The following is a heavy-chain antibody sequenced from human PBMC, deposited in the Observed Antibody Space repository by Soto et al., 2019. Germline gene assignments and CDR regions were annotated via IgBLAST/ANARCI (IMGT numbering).Heavy chain of an antibody. V-gene: IGHV1-18*04. J-gene: IGHJ4*02. CDR2: ISGNNGHT. Sequence: ASVKVSCKASGYIFTNYGVTWVRQAPGQGLEWMGWISGNNGHTNYGQKFQDRVTMTTDTSTGTVQMELSSLRSDDTAVYYCARGQDYYDSSGYNDYCAQGTTVSVSS. CDR3: ARGQDYYDSSGYNDY. CDR1: GYIFTNYG. D-gene: IGHD3-22*01.